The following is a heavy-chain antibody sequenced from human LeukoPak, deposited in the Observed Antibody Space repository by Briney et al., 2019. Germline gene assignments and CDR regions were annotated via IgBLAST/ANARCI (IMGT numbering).Heavy chain of an antibody. CDR3: ARDRLDGGYNLDYYYGMDV. CDR2: IKHDGSEE. V-gene: IGHV3-7*04. J-gene: IGHJ6*02. Sequence: GGSLRLSCVASGLNFGESAMHWVRQAPGEGLEWVGNIKHDGSEEYYVGSVKGRFTISRDNAKNSLYLQMNSLRAEDTAVYYCARDRLDGGYNLDYYYGMDVWGQGTTVTVSS. D-gene: IGHD5-24*01. CDR1: GLNFGESA.